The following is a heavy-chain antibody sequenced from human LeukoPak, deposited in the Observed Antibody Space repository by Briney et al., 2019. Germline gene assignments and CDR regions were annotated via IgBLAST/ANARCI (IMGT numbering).Heavy chain of an antibody. D-gene: IGHD3-22*01. V-gene: IGHV4-30-4*01. CDR1: NGSINSGDYY. CDR3: ARVRYYYDSSGYPLYYFDY. J-gene: IGHJ4*02. Sequence: SETLSLTCTVSNGSINSGDYYWSWIRQPPGKGLEWIGYIYYSGSTSYNPPLKSRFTISIDTSKNQFPLKLNSVTAADTAVFYCARVRYYYDSSGYPLYYFDYWGQGTLVTVSS. CDR2: IYYSGST.